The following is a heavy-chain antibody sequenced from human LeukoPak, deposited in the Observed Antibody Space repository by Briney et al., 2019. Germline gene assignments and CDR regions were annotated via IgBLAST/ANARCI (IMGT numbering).Heavy chain of an antibody. J-gene: IGHJ4*02. D-gene: IGHD3-10*01. CDR1: GGSFSSTSYY. Sequence: SETLSLTCTVSGGSFSSTSYYLGWIRQPPGKGLEYIGRIYYSGRTYYNPSLKSRVTISVDTSKNQFSLKLSSVTAADTAVYYCERSILVGEIPDYSDYWGQGTLVTISS. CDR2: IYYSGRT. CDR3: ERSILVGEIPDYSDY. V-gene: IGHV4-39*01.